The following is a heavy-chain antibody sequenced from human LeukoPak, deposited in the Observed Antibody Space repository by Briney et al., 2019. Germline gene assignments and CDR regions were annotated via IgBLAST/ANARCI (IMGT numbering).Heavy chain of an antibody. CDR2: IYYSGST. CDR1: GGSISSYY. CDR3: ARGEVAAAGTYWFDP. Sequence: SETLSLTCTVSGGSISSYYWSWIRQPPRKGLEWIGYIYYSGSTNYNPSLKSRVTISVDTSKNQFSLKLSSVTAADTAVYYCARGEVAAAGTYWFDPWGQGTLVTVSS. D-gene: IGHD6-13*01. J-gene: IGHJ5*02. V-gene: IGHV4-59*01.